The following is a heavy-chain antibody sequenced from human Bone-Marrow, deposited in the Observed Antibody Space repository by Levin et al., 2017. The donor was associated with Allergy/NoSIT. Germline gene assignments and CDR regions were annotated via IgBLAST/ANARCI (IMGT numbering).Heavy chain of an antibody. V-gene: IGHV3-23*01. CDR1: GFTFSGYA. Sequence: LSLTCAASGFTFSGYAMSWVRQAPGKGLEWVSDISGGGSTNYADSVKGRFTISRDNSKNTLYLQMNSLRAEDTAVYYCAKDDGGAWSRGYFDYWGQGTLVTVSS. CDR3: AKDDGGAWSRGYFDY. D-gene: IGHD6-19*01. CDR2: ISGGGST. J-gene: IGHJ4*02.